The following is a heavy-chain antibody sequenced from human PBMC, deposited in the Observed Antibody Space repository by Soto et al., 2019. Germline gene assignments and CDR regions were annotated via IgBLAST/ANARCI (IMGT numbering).Heavy chain of an antibody. V-gene: IGHV4-59*12. CDR1: GGSISSYY. CDR3: ASIYDSSGYYYGNNWFDP. D-gene: IGHD3-22*01. CDR2: IYYSGST. J-gene: IGHJ5*02. Sequence: TSETLSLTCTVSGGSISSYYWSWIRQPPGKGLEWIGYIYYSGSTNYNPSLKSRVTISVDTSKNQFSLELSSVTAADTAVYYCASIYDSSGYYYGNNWFDPWGQGTLVTVSS.